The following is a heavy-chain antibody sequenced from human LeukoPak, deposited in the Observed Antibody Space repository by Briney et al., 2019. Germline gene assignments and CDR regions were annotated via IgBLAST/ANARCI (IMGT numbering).Heavy chain of an antibody. J-gene: IGHJ3*02. D-gene: IGHD1-26*01. CDR1: GYTLTGYY. Sequence: ASVKVSCKASGYTLTGYYMHWVRQAPGQGLEWMGWNNPNSGGTNYAQKFQGRVTMTSDTSISTAYMELSRLTPDDTAVYYCARDRGIGRYDAFDIWGQGTMVTVSS. V-gene: IGHV1-2*02. CDR2: NNPNSGGT. CDR3: ARDRGIGRYDAFDI.